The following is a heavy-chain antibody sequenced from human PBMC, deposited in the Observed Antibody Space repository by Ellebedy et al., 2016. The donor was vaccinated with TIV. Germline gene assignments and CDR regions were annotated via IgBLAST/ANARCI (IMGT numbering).Heavy chain of an antibody. D-gene: IGHD5/OR15-5a*01. Sequence: PGGSLRLSCEASGFTFTASWMSWLRQAPGRGLEWVINVNPDGTETHPLDSVKGRFTISRDNAKNSLFLQMSSLRVDDTAVYFCAKDGSGYSVSWGQGTLVTVSS. J-gene: IGHJ5*02. CDR2: VNPDGTET. CDR1: GFTFTASW. CDR3: AKDGSGYSVS. V-gene: IGHV3-7*03.